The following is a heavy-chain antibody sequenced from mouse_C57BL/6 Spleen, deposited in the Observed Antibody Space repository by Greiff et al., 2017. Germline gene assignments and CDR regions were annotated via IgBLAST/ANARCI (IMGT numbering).Heavy chain of an antibody. J-gene: IGHJ4*01. Sequence: VHLVESGPGLVAPSQSLSITCTVSGFSLTSYAISWVRQPPGKGLEWLGVIWTGGGTNYNSALNSRLSISKDNSKSQVFLKMNSLQTDDTARYYWARGLTGTGGYYAMDYWGQGTSVTVSS. CDR2: IWTGGGT. D-gene: IGHD4-1*01. V-gene: IGHV2-9-1*01. CDR1: GFSLTSYA. CDR3: ARGLTGTGGYYAMDY.